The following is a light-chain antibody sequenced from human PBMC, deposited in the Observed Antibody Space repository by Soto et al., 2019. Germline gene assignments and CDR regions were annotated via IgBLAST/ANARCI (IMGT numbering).Light chain of an antibody. CDR3: QQYSTYTPRT. J-gene: IGKJ1*01. V-gene: IGKV1-5*03. CDR1: QSISIW. CDR2: KAS. Sequence: DIQMTQSPSTLSASVGDRVTITCRANQSISIWLAWYQQKPGKAPKILIYKASSLESGVPSRFSGSGSGTEFTLTISSLQPDDFATYYCQQYSTYTPRTFGQGTKVDIK.